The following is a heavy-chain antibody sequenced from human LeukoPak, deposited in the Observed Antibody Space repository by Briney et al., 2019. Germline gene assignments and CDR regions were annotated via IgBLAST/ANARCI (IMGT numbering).Heavy chain of an antibody. CDR1: GYSFTSYW. Sequence: GESLKISCKGSGYSFTSYWIGWVRQMPGKGLEWMGIIYPGDSDTRYSPSFQGQVTISADKSISTAYLQWSSLKASDTAMYYCARRKYYYGSGSYSTRFDIWGQGTIVTVSS. D-gene: IGHD3-10*01. CDR3: ARRKYYYGSGSYSTRFDI. V-gene: IGHV5-51*01. J-gene: IGHJ3*02. CDR2: IYPGDSDT.